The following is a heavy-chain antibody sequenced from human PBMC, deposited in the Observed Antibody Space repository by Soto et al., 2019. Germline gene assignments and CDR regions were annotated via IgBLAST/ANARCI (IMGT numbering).Heavy chain of an antibody. D-gene: IGHD2-8*01. Sequence: SSETLSLTCTVSGGSISSYYWSWIRQPPGKGLEWIGYIYYSGSTNYNPSLKSRVTISVDTSKNQFSLKLSSVTAADTAMYYCARENPTKYCSNGVCYLFNWFDPWGQGTLVTVS. CDR1: GGSISSYY. CDR3: ARENPTKYCSNGVCYLFNWFDP. CDR2: IYYSGST. V-gene: IGHV4-59*01. J-gene: IGHJ5*02.